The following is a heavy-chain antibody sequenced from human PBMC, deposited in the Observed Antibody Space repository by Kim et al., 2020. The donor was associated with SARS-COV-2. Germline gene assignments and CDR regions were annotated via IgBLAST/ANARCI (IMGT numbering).Heavy chain of an antibody. CDR3: ARAKVVTAIPHHAFDI. V-gene: IGHV4-4*02. J-gene: IGHJ3*02. CDR1: GGSISSSNW. Sequence: SETLSLTCAVSGGSISSSNWWSWVRQPPGKGLEWIGEIYHSGSTNYNPSLKSRVTISVDKSKNQFSLKLSSVTAADTAVYYCARAKVVTAIPHHAFDIWGQGTMVTVSS. CDR2: IYHSGST. D-gene: IGHD2-21*02.